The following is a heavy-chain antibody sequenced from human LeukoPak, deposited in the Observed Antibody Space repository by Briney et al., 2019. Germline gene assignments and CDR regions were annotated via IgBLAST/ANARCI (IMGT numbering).Heavy chain of an antibody. V-gene: IGHV3-30-3*01. CDR3: ARDSRTYGMDV. Sequence: GGSLRLSCAASGFTLSSYAMHGVRQAPGKGLEWVAVISYDGSNKYYADSVKGRFTISRDNSKNTLYLQMNSLRAEDTAVYYCARDSRTYGMDVWGQGTTVTVSS. CDR1: GFTLSSYA. J-gene: IGHJ6*02. CDR2: ISYDGSNK.